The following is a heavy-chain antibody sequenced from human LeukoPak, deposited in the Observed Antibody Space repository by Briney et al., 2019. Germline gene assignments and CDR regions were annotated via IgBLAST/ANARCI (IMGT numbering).Heavy chain of an antibody. V-gene: IGHV3-64D*09. D-gene: IGHD3-22*01. CDR3: VKTPGYRDSSGYYYFDY. J-gene: IGHJ4*02. CDR2: ISDNGGGT. Sequence: GGSLRLSCSASGFTFSTYTMHCVRQTPGKGLEYISAISDNGGGTYYADSVKGRFAISRDNSKNTLYLQMSSLRAEDTAMYYCVKTPGYRDSSGYYYFDYWGQGTLVTVSS. CDR1: GFTFSTYT.